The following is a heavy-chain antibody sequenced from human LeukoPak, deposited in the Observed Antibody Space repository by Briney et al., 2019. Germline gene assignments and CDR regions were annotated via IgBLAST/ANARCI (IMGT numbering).Heavy chain of an antibody. CDR1: GGSISSGSYY. CDR3: ARRDVQQLVYAFEI. V-gene: IGHV4-61*02. CDR2: IYTSGST. J-gene: IGHJ3*02. Sequence: PSQTLSLTCTVSGGSISSGSYYWSWIRQPAGKGLERIGRIYTSGSTNYNPSLKSRVTISVDTSKNQFSLKLSSVTAADTAVYYCARRDVQQLVYAFEIWGQGTMVTVSS. D-gene: IGHD6-13*01.